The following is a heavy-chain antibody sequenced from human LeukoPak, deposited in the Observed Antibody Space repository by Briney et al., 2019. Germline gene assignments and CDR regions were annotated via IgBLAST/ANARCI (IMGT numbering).Heavy chain of an antibody. J-gene: IGHJ3*02. V-gene: IGHV4-34*01. Sequence: SETLSLTYAVYGGSFSGYYWSWIRQPPGKGLEWIGEINHSGSTNYNPSLKSRVTISVDTSKNQFSLKLSSVTAADTAVYYCASTLDGDPDAFDIWGQGTMVTVSS. CDR2: INHSGST. CDR1: GGSFSGYY. CDR3: ASTLDGDPDAFDI. D-gene: IGHD4-17*01.